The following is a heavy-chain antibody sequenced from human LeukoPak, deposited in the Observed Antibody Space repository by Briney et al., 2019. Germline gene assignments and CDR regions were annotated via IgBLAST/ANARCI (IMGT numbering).Heavy chain of an antibody. CDR1: GFTFSSYS. CDR2: ISSSSSYI. V-gene: IGHV3-21*01. J-gene: IGHJ4*02. D-gene: IGHD6-13*01. Sequence: GGSLRLSCAASGFTFSSYSMNWVRQAPGKGLEWVSSISSSSSYIYYADSVKARFTISRDDAKNSLYLQMNSLRAEDTAVYYCASRRGPGYSSSWYAGYWGQGTLVTVSS. CDR3: ASRRGPGYSSSWYAGY.